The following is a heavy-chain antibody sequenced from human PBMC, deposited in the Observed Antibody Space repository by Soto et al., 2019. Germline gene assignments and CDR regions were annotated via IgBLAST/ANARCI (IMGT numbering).Heavy chain of an antibody. V-gene: IGHV1-46*01. CDR3: ARGLIYDSSGYYFDY. Sequence: GASVKVSCXASGYTFTSYYMHWVRQAPGQGLEWMGIINPSGGSTRYAQKFQGRVTMTRDTSTSTVYMELSSLRSEDTAVYYCARGLIYDSSGYYFDYWGQGTLVTVSS. J-gene: IGHJ4*02. CDR2: INPSGGST. CDR1: GYTFTSYY. D-gene: IGHD3-22*01.